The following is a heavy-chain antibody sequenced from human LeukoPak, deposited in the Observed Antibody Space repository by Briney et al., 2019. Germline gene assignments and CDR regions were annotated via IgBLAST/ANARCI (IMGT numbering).Heavy chain of an antibody. CDR1: GFSFSTYE. CDR3: ARGGWHYVFNY. Sequence: GGSLRLSCAASGFSFSTYEMNWVRQAPGKGLEWISYVASSGTTKYYADSVQGRFTISRDNAKNSLYLQMNSLRVEDTAVYYCARGGWHYVFNYWGQGTLVTVS. D-gene: IGHD6-19*01. CDR2: VASSGTTK. V-gene: IGHV3-48*03. J-gene: IGHJ4*02.